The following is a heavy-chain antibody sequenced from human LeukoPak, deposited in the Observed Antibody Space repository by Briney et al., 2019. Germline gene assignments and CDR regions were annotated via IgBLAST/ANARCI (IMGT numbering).Heavy chain of an antibody. CDR1: GFTFSSYG. J-gene: IGHJ3*02. Sequence: GGTLRLSCAASGFTFSSYGMSWVRQAPGKGLEWVSAISGSGGSTYYADSVKGRFTISRDNSKNTLYLQMNSLRAEDTAVFYCARDQGRGGAFDIWGQGTMVTVSS. CDR3: ARDQGRGGAFDI. V-gene: IGHV3-23*01. CDR2: ISGSGGST.